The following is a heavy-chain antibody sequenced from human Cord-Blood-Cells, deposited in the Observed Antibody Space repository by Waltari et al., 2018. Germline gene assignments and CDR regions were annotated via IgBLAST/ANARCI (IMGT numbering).Heavy chain of an antibody. CDR2: VSGSSVST. Sequence: EVQPLESGGGLVQPGGSRRLSCAAFGFAFSSHATSWVRQAPGKGLEWVSAVSGSSVSTYHAASVMGRFTISRDNSKNTLSVQMNSLRAEDTAVYYFAKAKCSSWYDYWGQGTLVTDSS. J-gene: IGHJ4*02. CDR3: AKAKCSSWYDY. V-gene: IGHV3-23*01. D-gene: IGHD6-13*01. CDR1: GFAFSSHA.